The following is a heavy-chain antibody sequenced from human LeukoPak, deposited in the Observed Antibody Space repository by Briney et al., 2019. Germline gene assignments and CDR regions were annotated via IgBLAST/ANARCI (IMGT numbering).Heavy chain of an antibody. CDR2: INHSGST. V-gene: IGHV4-34*01. Sequence: NSSETLSLTCAVYGGSFSGYYWSWIRQPPGKGLEWIGEINHSGSTNYNPSLKSRVTISVDTSKNQFSLKLSSVTAADTAVYYCARVLVYRGFDYRGQGTLVTVSS. CDR1: GGSFSGYY. J-gene: IGHJ4*02. D-gene: IGHD3-16*01. CDR3: ARVLVYRGFDY.